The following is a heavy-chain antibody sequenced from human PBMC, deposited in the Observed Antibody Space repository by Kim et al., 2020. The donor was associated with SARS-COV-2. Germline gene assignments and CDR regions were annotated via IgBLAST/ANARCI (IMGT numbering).Heavy chain of an antibody. CDR3: ARGIQLWLGVDV. D-gene: IGHD3-10*01. CDR1: GFIFGGHD. Sequence: GGSLRLSCAASGFIFGGHDMPWVRQGTGKGLEWVSAIGTAGETFYEESVKGRFIISRENGKNSLYLQMDSLRAGDTAVYDCARGIQLWLGVDVWGQATSVTVSS. V-gene: IGHV3-13*04. J-gene: IGHJ6*02. CDR2: IGTAGET.